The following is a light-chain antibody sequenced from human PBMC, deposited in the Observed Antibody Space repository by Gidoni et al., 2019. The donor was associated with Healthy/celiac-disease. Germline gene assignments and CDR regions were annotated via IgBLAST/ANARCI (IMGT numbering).Light chain of an antibody. Sequence: QSVLTQPPPVSEAPRQRVTIPCSGSISNIGNNAVNWYQQLPGKAPKLLIYYDDLLPSGVSDRFSGSKSGTSASLAISGLQSEDEADYYCAAWDDSLNGLVFGGGTKLTVL. CDR2: YDD. V-gene: IGLV1-36*01. CDR3: AAWDDSLNGLV. J-gene: IGLJ2*01. CDR1: ISNIGNNA.